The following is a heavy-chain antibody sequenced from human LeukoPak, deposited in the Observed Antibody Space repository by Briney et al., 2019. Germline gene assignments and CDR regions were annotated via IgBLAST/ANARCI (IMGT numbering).Heavy chain of an antibody. CDR3: ARGGKQQLVLLSGWFDP. CDR2: IYYSGST. Sequence: PSETLSLTCTLPGGSISSYYWSWIRQPPGKGLEWIGYIYYSGSTNYNPSLKSRVTISVDTSKNQFSLKLSSVTAADTAVYYCARGGKQQLVLLSGWFDPWGQGTLVTVSS. J-gene: IGHJ5*02. D-gene: IGHD6-13*01. CDR1: GGSISSYY. V-gene: IGHV4-59*01.